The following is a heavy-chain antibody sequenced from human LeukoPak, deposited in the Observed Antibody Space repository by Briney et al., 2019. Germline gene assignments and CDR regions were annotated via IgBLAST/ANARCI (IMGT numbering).Heavy chain of an antibody. CDR3: ARAGFPQPDQLLLVGWFDP. D-gene: IGHD2-2*01. V-gene: IGHV1-46*01. CDR2: INPSGGST. Sequence: ASVNVSCKASGYTFTSYYVHWVRQAAGQGLEWMGIINPSGGSTSYAQKFQGRVTMTRDTSTSTVYMELSSLRSEDTAVYYCARAGFPQPDQLLLVGWFDPWGQGTLVTVSS. J-gene: IGHJ5*02. CDR1: GYTFTSYY.